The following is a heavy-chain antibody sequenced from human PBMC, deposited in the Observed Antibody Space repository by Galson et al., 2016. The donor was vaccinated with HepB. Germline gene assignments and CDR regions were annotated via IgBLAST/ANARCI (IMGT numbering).Heavy chain of an antibody. CDR2: ISGSGGST. V-gene: IGHV3-23*01. CDR1: GFTFGSYT. CDR3: VNTPGYYDGYLDH. Sequence: SLRLSCAASGFTFGSYTMNWVRRAPGKGLEWVSAISGSGGSTYYADSVEGRFTISRDNSKNTLYLQMNSLRAEDTALYYCVNTPGYYDGYLDHWGQGTLVTVSS. D-gene: IGHD3-22*01. J-gene: IGHJ4*02.